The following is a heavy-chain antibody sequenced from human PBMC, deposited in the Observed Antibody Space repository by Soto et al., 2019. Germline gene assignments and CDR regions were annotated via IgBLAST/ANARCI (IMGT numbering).Heavy chain of an antibody. J-gene: IGHJ4*02. CDR1: GDSISSPTW. CDR2: VYHSGST. Sequence: QVQLQESGPGLVKPSETLSLTCDVSGDSISSPTWWTWVRQPPGKGLEWIGEVYHSGSTNYNSFLKSRVTISVDKSKNQFSLRLTSVTAAATAVYYCATRAPTDGDPYWCQGTLVTVSS. V-gene: IGHV4-4*02. CDR3: ATRAPTDGDPY. D-gene: IGHD4-17*01.